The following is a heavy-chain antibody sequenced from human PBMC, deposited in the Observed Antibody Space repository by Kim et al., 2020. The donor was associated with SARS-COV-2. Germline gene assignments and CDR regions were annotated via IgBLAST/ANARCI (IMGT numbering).Heavy chain of an antibody. CDR3: AKPHGEGH. Sequence: GGSLRLSCAASGFIFSNYAMTWVRQAPGKGLEWVSTIRGNGGSTHYADSVKGRFTISRDNSKNTLYLQMNSLRAEDTAVYYCAKPHGEGHWGQGTLVTVSS. CDR2: IRGNGGST. D-gene: IGHD3-10*01. V-gene: IGHV3-23*01. J-gene: IGHJ4*02. CDR1: GFIFSNYA.